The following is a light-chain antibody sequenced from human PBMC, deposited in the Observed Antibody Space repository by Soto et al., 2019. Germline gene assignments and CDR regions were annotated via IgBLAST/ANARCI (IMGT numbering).Light chain of an antibody. J-gene: IGKJ1*01. CDR2: LAS. CDR1: QAVNTR. Sequence: EIVLTQSPATLSSFPGDRATLSCRASQAVNTRLAWYQHKPGQAPRLLIYLASSRAAGVPARFSGSGSGTDFTLTISDVEPEDFAVYYCHQRQSWPRTFGQGTKVDIK. CDR3: HQRQSWPRT. V-gene: IGKV3-11*01.